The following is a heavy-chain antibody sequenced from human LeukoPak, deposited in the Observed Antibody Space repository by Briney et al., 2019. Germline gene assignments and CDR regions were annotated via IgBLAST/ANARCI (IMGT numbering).Heavy chain of an antibody. Sequence: GGSLRLSCATSGFTFSSYSMNWVRQAPGKGLEWVSYVSSSSTIYYADSVKGRFTISRDNAKNSLYLQMNSLRAEDTAVYYCARVGGYCSGGSCYENDAFDIWGQGTMVTVSS. CDR2: VSSSSTI. CDR1: GFTFSSYS. J-gene: IGHJ3*02. V-gene: IGHV3-48*01. CDR3: ARVGGYCSGGSCYENDAFDI. D-gene: IGHD2-15*01.